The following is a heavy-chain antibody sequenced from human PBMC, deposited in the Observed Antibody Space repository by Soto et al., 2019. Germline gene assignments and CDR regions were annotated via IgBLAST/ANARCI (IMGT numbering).Heavy chain of an antibody. V-gene: IGHV1-18*01. D-gene: IGHD6-19*01. CDR2: ISAYNGNT. J-gene: IGHJ6*02. Sequence: ASVKVSCKASGYTFTSYGISWVRQAPGQGLEWMGWISAYNGNTNYAQKLQGRVTMTTDTSPSTAYMELRSLRSDDTAVYYCARERGYSSGWNYYGMDVWGQGTTVTVSS. CDR1: GYTFTSYG. CDR3: ARERGYSSGWNYYGMDV.